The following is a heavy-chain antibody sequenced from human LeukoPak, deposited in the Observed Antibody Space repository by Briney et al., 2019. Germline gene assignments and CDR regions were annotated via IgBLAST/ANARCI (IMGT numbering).Heavy chain of an antibody. V-gene: IGHV1-18*04. Sequence: ASVKVSCKASGYTFTGYYMHWVRQALGQGLEWMGWISAYNGNTNYAQKLQGRVTMTTDTSTSTAYMELRSLRSDDTAVYYCARVDMVRGVITGGVHWGQGTLVTVSS. CDR1: GYTFTGYY. J-gene: IGHJ4*02. D-gene: IGHD3-10*01. CDR3: ARVDMVRGVITGGVH. CDR2: ISAYNGNT.